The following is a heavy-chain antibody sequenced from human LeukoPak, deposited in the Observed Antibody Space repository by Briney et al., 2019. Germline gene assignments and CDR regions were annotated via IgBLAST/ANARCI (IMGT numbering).Heavy chain of an antibody. CDR3: ARLGVVVPAAIESYYFDY. CDR2: IFYSGST. CDR1: GGSISTSNYY. Sequence: SETLSLTCTVSGGSISTSNYYWGWIRQPPGKGLEWIGNIFYSGSTYYSPSLKSRVTMSVDTSKNQFSLKLSSVTAADTAVYYCARLGVVVPAAIESYYFDYWGQGTLVTVSS. D-gene: IGHD2-2*01. V-gene: IGHV4-39*07. J-gene: IGHJ4*02.